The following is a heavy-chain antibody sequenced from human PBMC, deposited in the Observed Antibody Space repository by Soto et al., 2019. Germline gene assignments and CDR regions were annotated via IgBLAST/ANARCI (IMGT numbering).Heavy chain of an antibody. Sequence: GGSLRLSCAAFGLTVSGKKYVAWVRQAPGKGLEWISALYDVDGTYYADSVKGRFTTSSDSSKTTVYLQMNGLRPDDTAVYYCASWHEREHAYDVWGRGTTVTVSS. J-gene: IGHJ3*01. V-gene: IGHV3-53*01. D-gene: IGHD1-1*01. CDR1: GLTVSGKKY. CDR3: ASWHEREHAYDV. CDR2: LYDVDGT.